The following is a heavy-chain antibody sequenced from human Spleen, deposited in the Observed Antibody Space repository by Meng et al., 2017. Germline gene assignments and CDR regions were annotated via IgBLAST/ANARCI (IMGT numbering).Heavy chain of an antibody. D-gene: IGHD6-13*01. J-gene: IGHJ4*02. CDR1: GYSFNDYD. CDR3: ARDGSSSWSTDY. Sequence: VQLVPSGAEVKKPGTSVKGSCKASGYSFNDYDIHWVRQAPGQGLEWMGRINPIGGGTNYAQKFQGRVTMSRDTSISTAYMELSSLRSDDTAVYYCARDGSSSWSTDYWGQGTLVTVSS. V-gene: IGHV1-2*06. CDR2: INPIGGGT.